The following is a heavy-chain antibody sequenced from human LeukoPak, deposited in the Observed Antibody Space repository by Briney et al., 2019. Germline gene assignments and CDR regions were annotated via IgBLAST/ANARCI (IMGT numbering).Heavy chain of an antibody. CDR1: GGSISSNGYY. J-gene: IGHJ3*02. D-gene: IGHD1-26*01. CDR3: ARRSGTYHAFDI. Sequence: SETLSLTCTVSGGSISSNGYYWGWIRQPPGKGLEWIGSFYYTGSTFYSPSLKSRVTISVDTSENQFSLKLSSVTAADTAVYYCARRSGTYHAFDIWGQGTMVTVCS. V-gene: IGHV4-39*01. CDR2: FYYTGST.